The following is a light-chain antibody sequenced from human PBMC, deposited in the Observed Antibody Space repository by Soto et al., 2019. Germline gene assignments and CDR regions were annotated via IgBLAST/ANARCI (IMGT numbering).Light chain of an antibody. CDR2: EVS. J-gene: IGLJ3*02. V-gene: IGLV2-14*01. CDR3: SSYTSGSTGV. CDR1: SSDVGAYNY. Sequence: QSALTQPASVSGSPGQSITISCTGTSSDVGAYNYVSWYQQHPGKAPKLMIYEVSNRPSGVSNRFSGSKSGNTASLTISVLQDEDEGDYYCSSYTSGSTGVFGGGTKLTVL.